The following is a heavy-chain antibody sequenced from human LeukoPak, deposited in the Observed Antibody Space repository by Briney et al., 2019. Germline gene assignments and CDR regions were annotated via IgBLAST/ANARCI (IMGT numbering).Heavy chain of an antibody. V-gene: IGHV4-38-2*02. CDR3: AREIRSYSSGRFDP. J-gene: IGHJ5*02. D-gene: IGHD6-19*01. Sequence: SETLSLTCTVSGYSISSGYYWGWIRQPPGKGLEWIGGIYHSGSTYYNPSLKSRVTISVDTSKNQFSLKLSSVTAADTAVYYCAREIRSYSSGRFDPWGQGTLVTVSS. CDR2: IYHSGST. CDR1: GYSISSGYY.